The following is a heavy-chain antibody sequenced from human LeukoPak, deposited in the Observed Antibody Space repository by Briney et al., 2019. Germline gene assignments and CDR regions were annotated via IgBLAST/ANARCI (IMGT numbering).Heavy chain of an antibody. V-gene: IGHV3-33*01. CDR2: IWYDGSNK. D-gene: IGHD6-13*01. Sequence: GGSLRLSCAASGFTFSSYGMHWVRQAPGKGLEWVAVIWYDGSNKYYADSVKGRFTISRDNAKNSLYLQMNSLRAEDTAVYYCARPRGGSSGRNNGFAPGGQETLVTVP. J-gene: IGHJ5*02. CDR3: ARPRGGSSGRNNGFAP. CDR1: GFTFSSYG.